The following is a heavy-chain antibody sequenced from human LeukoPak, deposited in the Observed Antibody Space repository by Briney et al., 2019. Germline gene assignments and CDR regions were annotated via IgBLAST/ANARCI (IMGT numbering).Heavy chain of an antibody. D-gene: IGHD5-18*01. Sequence: AESLKISCKGSGYSFTNYWISWVRQMPGKGLEWMGRIDPSDSYTNFSPSFQGHVTISTDKSISTAYLQWSSLKASDTAMYYCARLMNTAMALDAFDIWGQGTMVTVSS. CDR2: IDPSDSYT. J-gene: IGHJ3*02. V-gene: IGHV5-10-1*01. CDR3: ARLMNTAMALDAFDI. CDR1: GYSFTNYW.